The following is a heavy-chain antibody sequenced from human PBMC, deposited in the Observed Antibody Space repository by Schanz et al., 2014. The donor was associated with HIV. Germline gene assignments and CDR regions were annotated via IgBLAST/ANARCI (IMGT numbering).Heavy chain of an antibody. Sequence: QEQLQEWGPGLVKPSETLSLSCAVYGGSVRTTYYSWIRQPPGKGLEWIGYIYYSGNTHYNPSLRGRLTISVDTSKNQFSLEVNSVTAADTAVYYCAREDVSNWSFDLWGRGTLVSVSS. CDR3: AREDVSNWSFDL. CDR1: GGSVRTTY. J-gene: IGHJ2*01. D-gene: IGHD3-10*02. CDR2: IYYSGNT. V-gene: IGHV4-59*02.